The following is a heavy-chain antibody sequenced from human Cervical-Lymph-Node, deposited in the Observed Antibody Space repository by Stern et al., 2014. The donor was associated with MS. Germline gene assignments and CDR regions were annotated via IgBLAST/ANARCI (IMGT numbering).Heavy chain of an antibody. CDR3: AKRQQWQHPYHFDY. D-gene: IGHD6-19*01. V-gene: IGHV3-23*04. J-gene: IGHJ4*02. CDR1: GLTLSNYA. Sequence: EVQLVESGGGLVQPGGSLRLSCAASGLTLSNYAMSWVRQAPGKGMEGGSGISGSGGSPYYADSVKGRFPISRDNSKNTLYLQMNSLRAEDTAVYYCAKRQQWQHPYHFDYWGQGTLVTVSS. CDR2: ISGSGGSP.